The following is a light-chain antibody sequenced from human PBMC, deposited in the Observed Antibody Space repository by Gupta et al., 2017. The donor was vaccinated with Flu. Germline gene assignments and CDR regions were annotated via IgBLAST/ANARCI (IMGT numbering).Light chain of an antibody. CDR3: SADASSDIWV. J-gene: IGLJ3*02. CDR2: DIS. CDR1: STEVGGYNL. Sequence: ITISCTGTSTEVGGYNLVSWDQQHPATAHNLMIYDISKRPAGVSTSFSGSKSGTTASLTISGRQAEEEADYYCSADASSDIWVFGGGTKLTVL. V-gene: IGLV2-23*02.